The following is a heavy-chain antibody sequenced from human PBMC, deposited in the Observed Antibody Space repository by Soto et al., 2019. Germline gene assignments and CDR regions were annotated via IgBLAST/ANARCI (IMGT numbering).Heavy chain of an antibody. J-gene: IGHJ4*02. CDR1: GFIFNSYS. CDR2: INSGSTSV. Sequence: GGSLRLSCVASGFIFNSYSMNWVRRAPGKGLEWISYINSGSTSVFYADSVKGRFTISRDNAKNSLYLQMNSLRAEDTAVYYCGSSASPDAYWGQGTLVTVSS. D-gene: IGHD3-22*01. CDR3: GSSASPDAY. V-gene: IGHV3-48*01.